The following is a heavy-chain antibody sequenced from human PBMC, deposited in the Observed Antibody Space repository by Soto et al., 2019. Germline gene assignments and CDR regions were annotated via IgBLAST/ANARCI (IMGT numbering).Heavy chain of an antibody. V-gene: IGHV3-15*01. D-gene: IGHD6-19*01. CDR2: IKKQADGGTT. CDR3: RTQWLD. CDR1: GFTFSNAW. J-gene: IGHJ4*02. Sequence: EVQLVESGGGLVKPGGSLRLSCAASGFTFSNAWMSWVRQAPGKGLEWVGLIKKQADGGTTEYAAPLKGRFTISRDDSENPLYMQMSSLETGETAVYYCRTQWLDWGQGTLVTVSS.